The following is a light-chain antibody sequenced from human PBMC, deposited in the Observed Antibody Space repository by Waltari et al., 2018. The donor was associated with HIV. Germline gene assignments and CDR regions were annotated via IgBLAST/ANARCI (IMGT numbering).Light chain of an antibody. CDR1: QTFVKF. J-gene: IGKJ3*01. CDR2: SAS. Sequence: DIQMTQSQSCLSASVGDRVTITCRPSQTFVKFLNWFHQKPGKAPPLLIPSASTLQFGVPSRFSGSASGTDFTLTICNLQPEDFATYYCQQTYYVPLTFGAGTRVEVK. V-gene: IGKV1-39*01. CDR3: QQTYYVPLT.